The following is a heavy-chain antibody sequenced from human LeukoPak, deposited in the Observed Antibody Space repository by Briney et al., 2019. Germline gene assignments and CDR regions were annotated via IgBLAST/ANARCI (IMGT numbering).Heavy chain of an antibody. J-gene: IGHJ4*02. CDR3: ARDSGGSSGWYYFDY. CDR2: ISSSSSSI. CDR1: EFTHRNFD. V-gene: IGHV3-48*02. Sequence: PGGSLRLSRAASEFTHRNFDLNWVRQAPGKGLEWVSYISSSSSSIYYADSVRGRITISRDNAKNSLYLPMNSLRDEDTAVYYCARDSGGSSGWYYFDYWGQGTLVTVSS. D-gene: IGHD6-13*01.